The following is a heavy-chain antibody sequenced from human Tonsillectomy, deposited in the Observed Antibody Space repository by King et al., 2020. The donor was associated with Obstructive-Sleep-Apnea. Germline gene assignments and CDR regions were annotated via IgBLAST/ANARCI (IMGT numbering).Heavy chain of an antibody. D-gene: IGHD3-10*01. CDR1: GFIFSEHA. V-gene: IGHV3-23*04. Sequence: VQLVESGGALVQPGGSLRLSCSGYGFIFSEHAMTWVRQAPGKGLEWGSGVSGSGRTTYYAESVKGRFTISRDNSKNTLFLQLNSLRAEDTAIYYCARDQGNRHYYGVDSWGPGSLVTVSS. CDR2: VSGSGRTT. J-gene: IGHJ4*02. CDR3: ARDQGNRHYYGVDS.